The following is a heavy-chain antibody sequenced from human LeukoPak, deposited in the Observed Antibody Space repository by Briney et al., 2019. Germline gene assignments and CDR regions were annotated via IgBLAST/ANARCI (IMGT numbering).Heavy chain of an antibody. V-gene: IGHV3-23*01. CDR3: AKEAQGCSITSCYFDS. D-gene: IGHD2-2*01. Sequence: TGGSLRLSCAASGLTFSSYAMSWVRQAPGKGLEWVSAISGSGGSTFYADSVKGRFTISRDNSKNTLYLQMNSLRAEDTAIYYCAKEAQGCSITSCYFDSWGQGNLVTVSS. CDR2: ISGSGGST. J-gene: IGHJ4*02. CDR1: GLTFSSYA.